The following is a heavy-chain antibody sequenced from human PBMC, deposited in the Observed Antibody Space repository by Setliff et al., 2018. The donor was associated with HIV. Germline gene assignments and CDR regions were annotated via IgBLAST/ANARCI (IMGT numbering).Heavy chain of an antibody. V-gene: IGHV1-46*01. CDR2: INPSDGIP. Sequence: ASVKVSCKASGFSFSRHYIHWVRQAPGQGLEWMGMINPSDGIPSYAQKFQGRVVVTRDTSRSTVYMELSSLRSEDTAVYFCTRAFPPMIPAAFDIWGLGTLVTV. CDR3: TRAFPPMIPAAFDI. D-gene: IGHD3-22*01. J-gene: IGHJ3*02. CDR1: GFSFSRHY.